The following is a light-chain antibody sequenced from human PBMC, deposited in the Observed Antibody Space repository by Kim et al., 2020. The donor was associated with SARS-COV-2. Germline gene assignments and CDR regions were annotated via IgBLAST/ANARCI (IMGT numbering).Light chain of an antibody. CDR3: CSYAGMYFSV. CDR1: SSDVGGYNY. Sequence: QSALTQPRSVSGSPGQSVTISCTGTSSDVGGYNYVAWYQQHPGKAPKLMIHDVSKRSSGVPDRFSGSKSGNTASLTISGLQAEDEADYYCCSYAGMYFSVFGTGTKVTVL. J-gene: IGLJ1*01. V-gene: IGLV2-11*01. CDR2: DVS.